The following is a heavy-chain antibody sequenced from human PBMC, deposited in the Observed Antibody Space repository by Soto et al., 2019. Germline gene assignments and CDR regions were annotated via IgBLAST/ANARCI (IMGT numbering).Heavy chain of an antibody. J-gene: IGHJ5*02. Sequence: QVQLVQSGAEVKKPGSSVKVSCKASGGTFSSYTISWVRQAPGQGLEWMGRIIPILGIANYAQKFHGRVTITADKPTSTGYMELSSLRSEDTAVYYCARTATISSGPWGQGTLVTVSS. CDR2: IIPILGIA. CDR1: GGTFSSYT. V-gene: IGHV1-69*02. D-gene: IGHD3-9*01. CDR3: ARTATISSGP.